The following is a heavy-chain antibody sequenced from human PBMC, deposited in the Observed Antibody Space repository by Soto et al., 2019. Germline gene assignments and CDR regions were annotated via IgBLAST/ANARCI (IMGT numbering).Heavy chain of an antibody. V-gene: IGHV3-23*01. J-gene: IGHJ4*02. CDR1: GFTFSSYA. D-gene: IGHD3-10*01. CDR2: ISGSGGST. CDR3: AKDALRPQMVRDPTHFDY. Sequence: GGSLRLSCAASGFTFSSYAMSWVRQAPGKGLEWVSAISGSGGSTYYADSVKGRFTISRDNSKNTLYLQMNSLRAEDTAVYYCAKDALRPQMVRDPTHFDYWGQGTLVTVSS.